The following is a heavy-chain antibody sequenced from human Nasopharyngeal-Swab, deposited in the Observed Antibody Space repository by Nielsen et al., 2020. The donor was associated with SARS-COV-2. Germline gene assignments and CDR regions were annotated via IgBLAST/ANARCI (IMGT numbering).Heavy chain of an antibody. CDR3: ARGERRAARPPGGYFDY. Sequence: SETLSLTCTVSGYSIRSGYYWGWIRQPLGKGLEWIGYIYYSGSTNYNPSLKSRVTISVDTSKNQFSLKLSSVTAADTAVYYCARGERRAARPPGGYFDYWGQGTLVTVSS. D-gene: IGHD6-6*01. J-gene: IGHJ4*02. V-gene: IGHV4-61*01. CDR1: GYSIRSGYY. CDR2: IYYSGST.